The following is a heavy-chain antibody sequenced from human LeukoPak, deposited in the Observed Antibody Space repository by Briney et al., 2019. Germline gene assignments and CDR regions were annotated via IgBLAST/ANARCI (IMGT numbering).Heavy chain of an antibody. CDR3: ARERGRDPYYFDY. Sequence: GRSLRLSCAASGFTFSSYAMHWVRQAPGKGREWVAVISYDGSNKYYADSVKGRFTISRDNSKNTLYLQMNSLRAEDTAVYYCARERGRDPYYFDYWGQGTLVTVSS. J-gene: IGHJ4*02. V-gene: IGHV3-30-3*01. CDR1: GFTFSSYA. D-gene: IGHD2-21*02. CDR2: ISYDGSNK.